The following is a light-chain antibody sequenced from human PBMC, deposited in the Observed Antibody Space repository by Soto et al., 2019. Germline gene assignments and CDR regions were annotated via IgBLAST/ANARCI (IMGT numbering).Light chain of an antibody. CDR1: SSNIGAGYD. CDR2: GNS. CDR3: QSYDNSLSGWV. Sequence: QSVLTQPPSVSGAPGQRVTISCTGSSSNIGAGYDVHWYQQLPGTAPKLLIYGNSNRPSGVPDRFSGSKSGTSTSLAITGLQAKDDADYYCQSYDNSLSGWVFGGGTKLTVL. V-gene: IGLV1-40*01. J-gene: IGLJ3*02.